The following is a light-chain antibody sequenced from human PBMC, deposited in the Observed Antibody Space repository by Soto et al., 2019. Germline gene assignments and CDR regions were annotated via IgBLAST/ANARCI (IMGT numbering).Light chain of an antibody. Sequence: DIQMTQSPSTLSASVGDRVTITCRASQSISTWLAWYQQKPGKAPKLLIYMASTLESGVPSRFSGSASGTEFTLTINSLQPDDFATYYCQQHNSYPATFGQGTKVEVK. CDR1: QSISTW. V-gene: IGKV1-5*03. CDR3: QQHNSYPAT. CDR2: MAS. J-gene: IGKJ1*01.